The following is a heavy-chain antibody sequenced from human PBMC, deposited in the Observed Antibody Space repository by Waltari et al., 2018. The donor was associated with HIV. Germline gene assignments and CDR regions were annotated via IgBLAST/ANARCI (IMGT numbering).Heavy chain of an antibody. D-gene: IGHD3-22*01. V-gene: IGHV1-8*01. CDR1: GYTFTSYA. Sequence: QVQLVQSGAEVKKPGASVKVSCKASGYTFTSYAINWVRQATGQGLEWMGWMNPNSGNTGYAQKFQGRVTMTRNTSISTAYMELSSLRSEDTAVYYCARGRPNYYYDSSGWAGDWGQGTLVTVSS. J-gene: IGHJ4*02. CDR3: ARGRPNYYYDSSGWAGD. CDR2: MNPNSGNT.